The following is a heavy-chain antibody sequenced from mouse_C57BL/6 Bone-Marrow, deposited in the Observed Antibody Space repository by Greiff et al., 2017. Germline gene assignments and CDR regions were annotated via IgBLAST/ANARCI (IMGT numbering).Heavy chain of an antibody. Sequence: EVKLQESGAELVRPGASVKLSCTASGFNIKDDYMHWVKQRPEQGLEWIGWIDPENGDTEYASKFQGKATITADTSSNTAYLQLSSLTSEDTAVYYCTTDYGSRGRDYFDYWGQGTTLTVSS. V-gene: IGHV14-4*01. CDR1: GFNIKDDY. D-gene: IGHD1-1*01. CDR2: IDPENGDT. J-gene: IGHJ2*01. CDR3: TTDYGSRGRDYFDY.